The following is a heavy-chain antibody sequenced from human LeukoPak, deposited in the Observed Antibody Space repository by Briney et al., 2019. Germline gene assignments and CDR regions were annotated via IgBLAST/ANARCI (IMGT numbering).Heavy chain of an antibody. CDR1: GYTFTNYG. CDR3: ARDLTVVTPDAFDI. Sequence: ASVKVSCKASGYTFTNYGISWVRQAPGQGLEWMGWISAYNGNTDYAQKLQGRVTMTTDTSTNTAFMELRSLRSDDTAVYYCARDLTVVTPDAFDIWGQGTMVTVSS. V-gene: IGHV1-18*01. D-gene: IGHD4-23*01. J-gene: IGHJ3*02. CDR2: ISAYNGNT.